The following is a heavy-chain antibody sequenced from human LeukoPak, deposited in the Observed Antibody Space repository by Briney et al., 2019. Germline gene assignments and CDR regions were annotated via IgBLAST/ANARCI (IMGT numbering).Heavy chain of an antibody. D-gene: IGHD3-22*01. J-gene: IGHJ4*02. V-gene: IGHV1-2*02. CDR2: INPNSGDT. Sequence: GASVKVSCKASGYTFTVYYLHWVRQAPGQGLEWMGWINPNSGDTNYAQKFQGRVTMTRDTSISTAYMELSRLRSDDTAVFYCARGDSSPYYYFDYWGQGTLVTVSS. CDR3: ARGDSSPYYYFDY. CDR1: GYTFTVYY.